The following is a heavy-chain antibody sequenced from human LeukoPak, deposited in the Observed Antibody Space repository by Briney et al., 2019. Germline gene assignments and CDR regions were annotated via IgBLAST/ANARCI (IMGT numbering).Heavy chain of an antibody. Sequence: PSETLSLTCGVSGYSISSGYQWAWIRQSPGQGLEWIGSIYHSGSAHYNPSLKSRVTISVETSKNQFSLNMYSVTAADTAVYYCARDPRWLTPDCTSTSCYENYFDHWGQGTLVTVSS. J-gene: IGHJ4*02. CDR3: ARDPRWLTPDCTSTSCYENYFDH. V-gene: IGHV4-38-2*02. D-gene: IGHD2-2*01. CDR1: GYSISSGYQ. CDR2: IYHSGSA.